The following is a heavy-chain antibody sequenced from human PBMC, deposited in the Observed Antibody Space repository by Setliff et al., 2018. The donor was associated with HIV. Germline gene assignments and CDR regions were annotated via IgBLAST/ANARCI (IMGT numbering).Heavy chain of an antibody. Sequence: GESLKISCKGSGYSFTSYWIGWVRQMPGKGLEWMGRIDPSNSNTNYSPSFQGRVTISRDNSANTVDLQMNSLRAEDTAVYYCAKDGDYRNWDYDAFDIWGQGTMVTVSS. V-gene: IGHV5-10-1*01. CDR3: AKDGDYRNWDYDAFDI. J-gene: IGHJ3*02. CDR1: GYSFTSYW. CDR2: IDPSNSNT. D-gene: IGHD1-7*01.